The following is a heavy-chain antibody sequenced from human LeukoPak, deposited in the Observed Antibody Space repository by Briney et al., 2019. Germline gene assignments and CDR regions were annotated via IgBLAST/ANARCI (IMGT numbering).Heavy chain of an antibody. J-gene: IGHJ4*02. V-gene: IGHV3-30*02. CDR1: GVTFSSYG. CDR3: AKDRRPRRYSGSYPAFDY. CDR2: IRYDGSNK. Sequence: GGSLRLPCAASGVTFSSYGMHWVRQAPGKGLEWVAFIRYDGSNKYYADSVKGRFTISRDNSKNTLYLQMNSLRAEDTAVYYCAKDRRPRRYSGSYPAFDYWGQGTLVTVSS. D-gene: IGHD1-26*01.